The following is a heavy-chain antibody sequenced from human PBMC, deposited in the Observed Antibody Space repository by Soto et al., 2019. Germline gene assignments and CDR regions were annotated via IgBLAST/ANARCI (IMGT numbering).Heavy chain of an antibody. CDR1: GLPVGPIA. J-gene: IGHJ4*02. Sequence: EVQLLESGGGLVQPGGSLRLSVPASGLPVGPIAWPWVRQAPGKGPEWVSGFTGVIGTTHYADSVRGRFTITRDDSKNTVYLQMNSLRVEDTAVYYCARWNGYGDYWGRGTLVTVSS. CDR3: ARWNGYGDY. V-gene: IGHV3-23*01. CDR2: FTGVIGTT. D-gene: IGHD1-1*01.